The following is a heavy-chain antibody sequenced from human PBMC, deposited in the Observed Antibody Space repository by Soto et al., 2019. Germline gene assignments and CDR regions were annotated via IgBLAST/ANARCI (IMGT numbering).Heavy chain of an antibody. CDR2: IYYSGST. CDR3: AREAYDSSGDYYFDY. Sequence: QVQLQESGPGLVKPSQTLSLTCTVSGGSISSGGYYWSWIRQHPGKGLEWIGYIYYSGSTYYNPSLQRRVTSXXDXSXXQFSLKLSSVTAADTAVYYCAREAYDSSGDYYFDYWGQGTLVTVSS. D-gene: IGHD3-22*01. V-gene: IGHV4-31*03. CDR1: GGSISSGGYY. J-gene: IGHJ4*02.